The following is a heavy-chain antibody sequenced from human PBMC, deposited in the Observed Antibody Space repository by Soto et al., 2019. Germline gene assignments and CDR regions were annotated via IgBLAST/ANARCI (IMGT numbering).Heavy chain of an antibody. CDR1: GGSISSSSYY. CDR2: FYYSGST. V-gene: IGHV4-39*01. CDR3: ARHYYYYDSSGNYFDY. D-gene: IGHD3-22*01. J-gene: IGHJ4*02. Sequence: ASETLSLTCTVSGGSISSSSYYWGWIRQPPGKGLEWIGSFYYSGSTYYNPSLKSRVTISVDTSKNQFSLKLSSVTAADTAVYYCARHYYYYDSSGNYFDYWGQGTLVTVSS.